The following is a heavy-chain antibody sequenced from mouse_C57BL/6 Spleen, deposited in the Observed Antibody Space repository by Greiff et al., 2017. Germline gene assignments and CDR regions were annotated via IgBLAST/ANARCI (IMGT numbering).Heavy chain of an antibody. V-gene: IGHV14-4*01. Sequence: EVKLMESGAELVRPGASVKLSCTASGFNIKDDYMHWVKQRPEQGLAWIGWIDPENGDTEYASKFQGKATITADTSSNTAYLQLSSLTSEDTAVYYCTTGMVDVWGTGTTVTVSS. CDR3: TTGMVDV. CDR1: GFNIKDDY. J-gene: IGHJ1*03. CDR2: IDPENGDT. D-gene: IGHD2-3*01.